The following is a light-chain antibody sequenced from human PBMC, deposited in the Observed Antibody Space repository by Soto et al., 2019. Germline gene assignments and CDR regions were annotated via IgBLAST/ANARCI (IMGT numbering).Light chain of an antibody. CDR1: SSDVGSYNF. Sequence: QSVLTQPASVSGSPGQSITISCTGTSSDVGSYNFVSWYQQHPGKAPKLVIYEVSKRPSGVSNRFSGSKSGNTASLTISGLQAEDEADYYCCSYAGSHWVFGGGTKLTVL. CDR3: CSYAGSHWV. J-gene: IGLJ3*02. CDR2: EVS. V-gene: IGLV2-23*02.